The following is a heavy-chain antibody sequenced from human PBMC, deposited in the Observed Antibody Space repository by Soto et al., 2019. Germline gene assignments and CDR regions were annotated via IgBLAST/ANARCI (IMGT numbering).Heavy chain of an antibody. D-gene: IGHD4-17*01. CDR1: GFSFSSFP. CDR3: ARDGSFGRYGETSTYYLDY. J-gene: IGHJ4*02. CDR2: ISSLGSTI. Sequence: EVQLVESGGGLLRPGESLRLSCAASGFSFSSFPMNWVRQAPGRGLEWVSYISSLGSTINYADSVRGRFSITRDNGKNTLYLQMNSLRDEDTAVYFCARDGSFGRYGETSTYYLDYWGQGNLVTVSS. V-gene: IGHV3-48*02.